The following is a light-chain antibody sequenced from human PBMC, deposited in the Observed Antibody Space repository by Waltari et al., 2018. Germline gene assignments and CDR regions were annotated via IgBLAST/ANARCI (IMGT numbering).Light chain of an antibody. CDR1: SSDVGGYNY. J-gene: IGLJ2*01. CDR2: DVN. CDR3: SSYTSSSTLV. Sequence: QSALTQPAYVSGSTGQSITISCTGTSSDVGGYNYVSWYQQHPGKAPKLMIYDVNNRPSGFSNRFSGSKSGNTASLTISWLQAEDEADYFCSSYTSSSTLVFGGGTKLTVL. V-gene: IGLV2-14*03.